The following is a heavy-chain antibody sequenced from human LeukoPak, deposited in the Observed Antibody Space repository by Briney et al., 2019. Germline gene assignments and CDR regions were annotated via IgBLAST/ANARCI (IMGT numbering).Heavy chain of an antibody. CDR2: IHDDGAKT. Sequence: GGSLRLSCAASGFTFDTHTMTWVRQAPGKGLXXXXSIHDDGAKTYYADSVKGRFTISRDNSKYTLFLQMNSLRADDTALYYCAKPLRPTTSYFDSWGQGTLVTVSS. D-gene: IGHD1-1*01. CDR1: GFTFDTHT. CDR3: AKPLRPTTSYFDS. V-gene: IGHV3-23*01. J-gene: IGHJ4*02.